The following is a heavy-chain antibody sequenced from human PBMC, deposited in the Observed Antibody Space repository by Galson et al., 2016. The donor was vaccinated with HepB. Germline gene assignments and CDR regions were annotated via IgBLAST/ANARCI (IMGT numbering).Heavy chain of an antibody. CDR2: IIPKFGTA. Sequence: SVKVSCKASGGTLNNYAMSWVRQAPGQGLEWLGGIIPKFGTATSAQKFQGRVTITADGSTSTVYMELNSLGSEDKAIYYCARDPDGPRPGDDYWGQGTLVTVSS. CDR3: ARDPDGPRPGDDY. J-gene: IGHJ4*02. D-gene: IGHD5-24*01. CDR1: GGTLNNYA. V-gene: IGHV1-69*13.